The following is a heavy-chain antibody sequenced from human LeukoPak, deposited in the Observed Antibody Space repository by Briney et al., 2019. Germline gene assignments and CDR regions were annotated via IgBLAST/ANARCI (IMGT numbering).Heavy chain of an antibody. V-gene: IGHV3-23*01. D-gene: IGHD4-17*01. J-gene: IGHJ4*02. CDR2: ISGSGGST. CDR1: GFTFSSYA. Sequence: GGSLRLSCAASGFTFSSYAMSWVRQAPGKGLEWVSAISGSGGSTYYADSVKGRFTISRDNSKNTLWLQMNSLRAEDTAVYYCARDEDGDYTPDYWGQGTLVTVSS. CDR3: ARDEDGDYTPDY.